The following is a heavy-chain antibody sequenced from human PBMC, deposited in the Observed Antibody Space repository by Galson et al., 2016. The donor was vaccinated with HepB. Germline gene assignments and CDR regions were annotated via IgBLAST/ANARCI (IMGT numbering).Heavy chain of an antibody. CDR3: AKGFCTNGVCPIYGMDV. V-gene: IGHV3-23*01. D-gene: IGHD2-8*01. CDR1: GITFSSYA. J-gene: IGHJ6*02. CDR2: ISGSGGST. Sequence: SLRLSCAASGITFSSYAMSWVRQAPGKGLEWVSAISGSGGSTYYADSVKGRLTISRDNSKNTLYLQMNSLRAEDTAVYYCAKGFCTNGVCPIYGMDVWGQGTTVTVSS.